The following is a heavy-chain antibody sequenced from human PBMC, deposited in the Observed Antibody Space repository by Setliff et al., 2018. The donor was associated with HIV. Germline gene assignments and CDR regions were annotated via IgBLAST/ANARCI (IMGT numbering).Heavy chain of an antibody. V-gene: IGHV1-46*01. CDR1: GYTFTNYF. CDR2: INPGGGST. Sequence: ASVKVSCKASGYTFTNYFMHWVRQAPGQGLEWMGVINPGGGSTSYAQRFQGRLTLTRDTSTSTVYMDLSSLTSEDTALYYCARDSTEGSGWSGGGWSDPWGQGTLVTVSS. J-gene: IGHJ5*02. D-gene: IGHD6-19*01. CDR3: ARDSTEGSGWSGGGWSDP.